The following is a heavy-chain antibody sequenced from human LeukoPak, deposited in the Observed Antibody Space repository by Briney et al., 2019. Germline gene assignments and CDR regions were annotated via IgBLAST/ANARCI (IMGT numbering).Heavy chain of an antibody. Sequence: GGSLRLSCAASGFTFSNYGMDWVRQAPGKGLEWISYISSSSSSIYYADSVKGRFTISRDNAKNSVFLQMNSLRAEDTAVYYCAGGGAARPDYWGQGTLVTVSS. CDR2: ISSSSSSI. CDR3: AGGGAARPDY. V-gene: IGHV3-48*01. D-gene: IGHD6-6*01. J-gene: IGHJ4*02. CDR1: GFTFSNYG.